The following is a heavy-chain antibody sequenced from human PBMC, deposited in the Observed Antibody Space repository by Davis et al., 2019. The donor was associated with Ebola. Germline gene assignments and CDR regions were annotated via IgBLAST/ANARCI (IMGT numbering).Heavy chain of an antibody. CDR3: ATYSGSYYSGAFDI. Sequence: CTVSGGSISSYYWSWIRQPPGKGLEWIGYIYYSGSTNYNPSLKSRVTISVDTSKNQFSLKLSSVTAADTAVYYCATYSGSYYSGAFDIWGQGTMVTVSS. J-gene: IGHJ3*02. CDR1: GGSISSYY. CDR2: IYYSGST. V-gene: IGHV4-59*08. D-gene: IGHD1-26*01.